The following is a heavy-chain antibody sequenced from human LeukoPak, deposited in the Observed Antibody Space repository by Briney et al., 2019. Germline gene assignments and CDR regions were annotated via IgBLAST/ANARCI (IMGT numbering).Heavy chain of an antibody. V-gene: IGHV3-23*01. Sequence: GGSLRLSCAVSGFTFSGCVMSWVRQAPRKGLQWVSAIIGSAGSTYYAASVKGRFTISRDNSKNTLYLQMNSLTAEDTAVYYCAKESAGNSSGWYYFDSWGQGTLVTVSS. D-gene: IGHD6-19*01. CDR1: GFTFSGCV. CDR3: AKESAGNSSGWYYFDS. J-gene: IGHJ4*02. CDR2: IIGSAGST.